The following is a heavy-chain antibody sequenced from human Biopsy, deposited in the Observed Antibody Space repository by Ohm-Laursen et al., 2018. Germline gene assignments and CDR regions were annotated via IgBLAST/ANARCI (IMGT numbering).Heavy chain of an antibody. D-gene: IGHD2-15*01. V-gene: IGHV4-34*08. Sequence: GTLSLTCAVFGQTFSDYQWSWIRQPPGKGLEWIGQINQAGTTNYNPSLKSRVSISADASKYEFSLRLTPVTAADTAVYLCGNEVHGRDYWGLGAQVTVSS. CDR1: GQTFSDYQ. CDR3: GNEVHGRDY. CDR2: INQAGTT. J-gene: IGHJ4*02.